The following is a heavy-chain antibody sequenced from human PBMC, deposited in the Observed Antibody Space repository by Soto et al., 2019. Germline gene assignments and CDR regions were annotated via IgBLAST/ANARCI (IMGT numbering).Heavy chain of an antibody. CDR1: GGTFSSYA. V-gene: IGHV1-69*13. J-gene: IGHJ3*02. CDR3: AREGGIAVAGKGQDAFDI. CDR2: IIPIFGTA. D-gene: IGHD6-19*01. Sequence: AVKVSCKASGGTFSSYAISWVRQAPGQGLEWMGGIIPIFGTANYAQKFQGRFTITADESTSTAYMELSSLRSEDTAVYYCAREGGIAVAGKGQDAFDIWGQGTMVTVSS.